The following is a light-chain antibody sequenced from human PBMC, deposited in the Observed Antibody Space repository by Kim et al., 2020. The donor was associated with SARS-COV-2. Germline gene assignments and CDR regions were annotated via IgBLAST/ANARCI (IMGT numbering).Light chain of an antibody. CDR3: SSYRTSINAFGV. CDR2: DVT. Sequence: QSALTQPASVSGAPGQTITISCTGTSSDVGGFDFVSWYQQHPGKAPKLIIYDVTKRPSGVSDRFSGSRSGNTASLTISGLQTDDEANYHCSSYRTSINAFGVFGGGTQLTVL. CDR1: SSDVGGFDF. J-gene: IGLJ3*02. V-gene: IGLV2-14*03.